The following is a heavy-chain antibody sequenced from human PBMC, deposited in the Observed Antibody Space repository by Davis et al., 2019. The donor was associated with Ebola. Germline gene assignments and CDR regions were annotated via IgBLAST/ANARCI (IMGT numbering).Heavy chain of an antibody. CDR2: IYYSGST. Sequence: MPSETLSLTCTVSGGSVSSGSYYWSWIRQPPGKGLEWIGYIYYSGSTNYNPSLKSRVTISVDTSKNQFSLKLSSVTAADTAVYYCAMRSIAARPMDYWGQGTLVTVSS. J-gene: IGHJ4*02. CDR3: AMRSIAARPMDY. CDR1: GGSVSSGSYY. D-gene: IGHD6-6*01. V-gene: IGHV4-61*01.